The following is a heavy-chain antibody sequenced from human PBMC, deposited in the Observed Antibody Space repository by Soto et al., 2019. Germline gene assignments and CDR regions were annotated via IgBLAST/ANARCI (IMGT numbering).Heavy chain of an antibody. CDR1: GGSISNHY. Sequence: SETLSLTCTVSGGSISNHYWSWIRQPPGKGLELIGYIYYSGSTNYNPSLRSRVTISVDTSKNQFSLKLSSVTAADTAVYYCARWVGHFDFWGPGALVTVSS. J-gene: IGHJ4*02. CDR3: ARWVGHFDF. V-gene: IGHV4-59*08. CDR2: IYYSGST. D-gene: IGHD1-26*01.